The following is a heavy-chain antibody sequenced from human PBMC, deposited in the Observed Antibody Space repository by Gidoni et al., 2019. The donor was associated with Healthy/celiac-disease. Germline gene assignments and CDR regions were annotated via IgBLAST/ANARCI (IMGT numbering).Heavy chain of an antibody. CDR2: ISGSGGST. CDR3: AKGAPIAVAVPGYFDY. Sequence: EVQLLESGGGLVQPGGSLRLSCAASGFTFSSYAMSWVRQAPGKGLEWVSAISGSGGSTYYADSVKGRFTISRDNSKNTLYLQMNSLRAEDTAVYYCAKGAPIAVAVPGYFDYWGQGTLVTVSS. D-gene: IGHD6-19*01. CDR1: GFTFSSYA. V-gene: IGHV3-23*01. J-gene: IGHJ4*02.